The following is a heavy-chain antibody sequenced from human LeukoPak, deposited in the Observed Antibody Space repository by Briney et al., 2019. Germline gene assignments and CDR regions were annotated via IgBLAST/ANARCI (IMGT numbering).Heavy chain of an antibody. CDR3: AKEGGAAAVAGLFDY. D-gene: IGHD6-19*01. Sequence: GGALRLSCAASGFTFSSYAMSWVRQAPGKGLEWVSAISGSGGSTYYADSVKGRFTISRDNSKNTVYLQVNSLRAKDTAVYYCAKEGGAAAVAGLFDYWGQGTLVTVSS. V-gene: IGHV3-23*01. CDR1: GFTFSSYA. CDR2: ISGSGGST. J-gene: IGHJ4*02.